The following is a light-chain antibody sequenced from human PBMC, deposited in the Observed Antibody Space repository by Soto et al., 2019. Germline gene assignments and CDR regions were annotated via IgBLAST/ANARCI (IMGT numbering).Light chain of an antibody. V-gene: IGLV1-40*01. J-gene: IGLJ2*01. Sequence: QSVLTQPPSVSGAPGQRVTISCTGSSSNIGAGYDVHWYQQLPGTAPKLLIYGNSNRPSGVPDRFSGSKSGTLASLAITGLQAEDEADYYCQACGSILSGVVFGVGTKLTVL. CDR2: GNS. CDR1: SSNIGAGYD. CDR3: QACGSILSGVV.